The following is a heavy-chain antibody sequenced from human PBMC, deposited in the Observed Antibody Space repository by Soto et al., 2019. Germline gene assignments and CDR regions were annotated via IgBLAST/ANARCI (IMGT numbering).Heavy chain of an antibody. CDR1: GGSFSGYY. D-gene: IGHD2-8*02. V-gene: IGHV4-34*01. Sequence: QVQLQQWGAGLLKPSETLSLTCAVYGGSFSGYYWTWIRQPPGTGLEWIGEINHSGSTSYNPSLKSRVTISVDTAKNQFSLKLTSVIAADTAVYCCARDKITGLFDYWGQGTLVTVSS. J-gene: IGHJ4*02. CDR3: ARDKITGLFDY. CDR2: INHSGST.